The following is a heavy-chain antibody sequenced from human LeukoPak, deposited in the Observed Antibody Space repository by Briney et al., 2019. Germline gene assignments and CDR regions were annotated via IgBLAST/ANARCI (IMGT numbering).Heavy chain of an antibody. CDR3: ARFDLRFFDY. Sequence: SQTLSLTCAVSGGSISSGGYSWSWIRQLPGKGLEWIGYIYHSGSTYYNPSLKSRVTISVDRSKNQFSLKLSSVTAADTAVYYCARFDLRFFDYWGQGTLVTVSS. J-gene: IGHJ4*02. V-gene: IGHV4-30-2*01. CDR2: IYHSGST. D-gene: IGHD3-3*01. CDR1: GGSISSGGYS.